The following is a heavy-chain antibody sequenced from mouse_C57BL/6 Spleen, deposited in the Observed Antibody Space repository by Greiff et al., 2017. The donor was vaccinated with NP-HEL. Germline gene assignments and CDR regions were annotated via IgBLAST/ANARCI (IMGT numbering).Heavy chain of an antibody. CDR1: GYTFTDYY. CDR3: AREEESGGDETY. V-gene: IGHV1-26*01. D-gene: IGHD1-1*02. J-gene: IGHJ3*01. Sequence: EVQLQQSGPELVKPGASVKISCKASGYTFTDYYMNWVKQSHGKSLEWIGDINPNNGGTSYNQKFKGKATLTVDKSSSTAYMELRSLTSEDSAVYYCAREEESGGDETYWGQGTLVTVSA. CDR2: INPNNGGT.